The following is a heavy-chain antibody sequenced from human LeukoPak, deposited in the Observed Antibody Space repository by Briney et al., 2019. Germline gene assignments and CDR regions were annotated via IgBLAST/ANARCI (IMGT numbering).Heavy chain of an antibody. CDR1: GFTFSSYS. D-gene: IGHD4-17*01. J-gene: IGHJ3*02. CDR2: ISSSSSYI. V-gene: IGHV3-21*01. CDR3: ARAGIDYGDYAGAFDI. Sequence: GGSLRLSCAASGFTFSSYSTNWVRQAPGKGLEWVSSISSSSSYIYYADSVKGRFTISRDNAKNSLYLQMNSLRAEDTAVYYCARAGIDYGDYAGAFDIWGQGTMVTVSS.